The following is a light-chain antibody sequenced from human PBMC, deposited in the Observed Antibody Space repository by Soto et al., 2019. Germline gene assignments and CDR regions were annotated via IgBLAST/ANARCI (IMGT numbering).Light chain of an antibody. V-gene: IGKV3-20*01. CDR1: QTVSNNY. CDR2: GAS. CDR3: QRYGNSTT. J-gene: IGKJ1*01. Sequence: EVVLTQSPGTLSLSPGERATLSCRASQTVSNNYLAWYQQKPGQAPSLLIYGASSRATGIPDRFIGSGSGTDFIRTISMLEPEDVAVYYCQRYGNSTTFGQGTTVEIK.